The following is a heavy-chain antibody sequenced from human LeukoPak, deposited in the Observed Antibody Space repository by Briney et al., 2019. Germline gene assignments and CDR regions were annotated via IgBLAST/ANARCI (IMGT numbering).Heavy chain of an antibody. D-gene: IGHD1-26*01. CDR1: GFTVSSNY. J-gene: IGHJ6*02. CDR2: IYTGGKT. V-gene: IGHV3-53*01. Sequence: PRGSLRLSCAASGFTVSSNYMSSVRPAPEKGLEWVSVIYTGGKTYYADSVKGRFTMSRDNSKDTLYLQMNSMRAEDTAVYYCARGNSGIHYVEYNYGMDVWGQGTTVTVSS. CDR3: ARGNSGIHYVEYNYGMDV.